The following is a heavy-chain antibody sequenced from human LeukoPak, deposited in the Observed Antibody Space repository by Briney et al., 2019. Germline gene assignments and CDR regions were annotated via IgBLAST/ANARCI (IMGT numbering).Heavy chain of an antibody. V-gene: IGHV4-4*07. CDR3: ARGAGRGKDFDY. Sequence: SETLSLTCTVSGDSISSYYWSWIRQPAGKGLEWIGRMYIIGRSNYNPSLRSRVTMSVDTSKNQLSLKLRSVTAADTAVYYCARGAGRGKDFDYWGQGALVTVSS. J-gene: IGHJ4*02. D-gene: IGHD3-16*01. CDR1: GDSISSYY. CDR2: MYIIGRS.